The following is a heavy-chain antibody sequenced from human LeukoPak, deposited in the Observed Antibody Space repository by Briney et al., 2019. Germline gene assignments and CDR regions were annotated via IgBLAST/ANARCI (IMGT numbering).Heavy chain of an antibody. CDR1: GGSISSGSYY. CDR2: IYTSGST. D-gene: IGHD2-2*01. V-gene: IGHV4-61*02. CDR3: ARGRFVVVPAATDAGNWFDP. Sequence: PSETLSLTCTVSGGSISSGSYYGSWIRQPAGKGLEWIGRIYTSGSTNYNPSLKSRVTISVDTSKNQFSLKLSSVTAADTAVYYCARGRFVVVPAATDAGNWFDPWGQGTLVTVSS. J-gene: IGHJ5*02.